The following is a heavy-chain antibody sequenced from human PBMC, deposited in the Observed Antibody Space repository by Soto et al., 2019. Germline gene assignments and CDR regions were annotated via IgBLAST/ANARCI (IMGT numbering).Heavy chain of an antibody. Sequence: PGGSLRLSCAASGFTFSSYWMSWVRQAPGRGLEWVANIKQDGSEKYYVDSVKGRFTISRDNAKNSLYLQMNSLRAEDTAVYYCARDRLKNSSTVDYWGQGTLVTVSS. CDR3: ARDRLKNSSTVDY. J-gene: IGHJ4*02. CDR2: IKQDGSEK. V-gene: IGHV3-7*03. D-gene: IGHD6-13*01. CDR1: GFTFSSYW.